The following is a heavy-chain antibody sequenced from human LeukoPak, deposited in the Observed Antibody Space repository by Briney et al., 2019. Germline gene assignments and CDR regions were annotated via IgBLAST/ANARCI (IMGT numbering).Heavy chain of an antibody. CDR2: IYYSGST. D-gene: IGHD4-17*01. CDR1: GGSISGSSYY. Sequence: SETLSLTCTVSGGSISGSSYYWGWIRQPPGKGLEWIGSIYYSGSTYYNPSLKSRVTISVDTSKNQFSLKLSSVTAADTAVYYCARLDYGDYDAFDIWGQGTMVTVSS. CDR3: ARLDYGDYDAFDI. J-gene: IGHJ3*02. V-gene: IGHV4-39*01.